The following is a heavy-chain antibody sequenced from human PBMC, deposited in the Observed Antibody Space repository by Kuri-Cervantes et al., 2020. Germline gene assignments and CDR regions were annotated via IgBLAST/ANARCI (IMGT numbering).Heavy chain of an antibody. D-gene: IGHD6-6*01. Sequence: ASVKVSCKASGYTFDNYGISWVRQAPGRGLEWMGRISAYNGNTNYAQKFQGRVTMTTDTSTGTVYMELRSLTSDDTAVYYCARAPAGIAARPLDYWGRGTLVTVSS. CDR3: ARAPAGIAARPLDY. CDR2: ISAYNGNT. J-gene: IGHJ4*02. V-gene: IGHV1-18*01. CDR1: GYTFDNYG.